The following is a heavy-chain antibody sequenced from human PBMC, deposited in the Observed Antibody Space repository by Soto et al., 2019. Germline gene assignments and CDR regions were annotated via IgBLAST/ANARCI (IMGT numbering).Heavy chain of an antibody. J-gene: IGHJ4*02. V-gene: IGHV3-23*01. CDR1: GFTFSSYA. CDR2: ISVSGGYT. D-gene: IGHD3-16*02. Sequence: GESLKISCAASGFTFSSYAMSWVRQAPGKGLEWVSGISVSGGYTYYTDSVQGRFTISRDNSKNTLYLQMNTLRAEDTAVYYCAVSLYDYIGGSYPTPPGWGQGTLVTVSS. CDR3: AVSLYDYIGGSYPTPPG.